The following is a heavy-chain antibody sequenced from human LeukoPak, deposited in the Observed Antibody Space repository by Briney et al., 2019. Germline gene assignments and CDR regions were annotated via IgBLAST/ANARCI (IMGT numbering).Heavy chain of an antibody. CDR1: GFIFSNYA. CDR2: ISYDGGYT. Sequence: GGSLRLSCAASGFIFSNYAFHWVRQAPGKGLEWVAFISYDGGYTNYADSVKGRFTISRDDSKNSLYLQMNSLRAEDTAVYYCALGIGPLELVDYWGQGTLVTVSS. CDR3: ALGIGPLELVDY. D-gene: IGHD1-7*01. J-gene: IGHJ4*02. V-gene: IGHV3-30-3*01.